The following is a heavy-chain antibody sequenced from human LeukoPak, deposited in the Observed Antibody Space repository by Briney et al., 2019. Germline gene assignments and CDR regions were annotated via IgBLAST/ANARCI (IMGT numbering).Heavy chain of an antibody. CDR3: AREGGDDAFDI. V-gene: IGHV1-18*01. Sequence: ASVKVSCKASGYTLTSYSINWVRQAPGQGLEWMGWISAYNGNTKYAQKLQGRVTMTTDTSTNTAHMELRSLTSDDTAMYYCAREGGDDAFDIWGQGTMVTVSS. J-gene: IGHJ3*02. CDR1: GYTLTSYS. D-gene: IGHD1-26*01. CDR2: ISAYNGNT.